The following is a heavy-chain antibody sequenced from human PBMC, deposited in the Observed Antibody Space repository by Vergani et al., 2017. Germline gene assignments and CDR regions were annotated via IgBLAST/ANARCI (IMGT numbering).Heavy chain of an antibody. J-gene: IGHJ3*02. V-gene: IGHV1-69*01. CDR2: IIPIFGTA. Sequence: QVQLVQSGAEVKKPGSSVKVSCKASGGTFSSYAISWVRQAPGQGLEWMGGIIPIFGTANYAQKFQGRVTITADESTSTAYMELSSLRSEDTAVYYCARTHSPGIAAAGPSIIHDGFDIWGQGTMVTVSS. D-gene: IGHD6-13*01. CDR1: GGTFSSYA. CDR3: ARTHSPGIAAAGPSIIHDGFDI.